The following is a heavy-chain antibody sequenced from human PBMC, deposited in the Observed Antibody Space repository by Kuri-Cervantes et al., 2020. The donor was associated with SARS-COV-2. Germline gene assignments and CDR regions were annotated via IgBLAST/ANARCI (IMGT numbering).Heavy chain of an antibody. V-gene: IGHV5-51*04. Sequence: KVSCKGSGYSFTSYWIGWVRQMPGKGLEWMGIIYPGDSDTRYSPSFQGQVIISADKPISTAFLQWSSLKASDTAMYYCARRAYGEQVDYYYMDVWGKGTTVTVSS. J-gene: IGHJ6*03. CDR3: ARRAYGEQVDYYYMDV. CDR1: GYSFTSYW. CDR2: IYPGDSDT. D-gene: IGHD4-17*01.